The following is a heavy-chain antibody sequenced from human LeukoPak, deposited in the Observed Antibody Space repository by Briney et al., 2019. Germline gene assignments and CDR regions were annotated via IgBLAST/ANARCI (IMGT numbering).Heavy chain of an antibody. J-gene: IGHJ6*02. V-gene: IGHV3-33*01. CDR2: IWYDGSNK. D-gene: IGHD5-18*01. Sequence: PGGSLRLSCAASGFTFSSYGMLWVRQAPGKGLEWVAVIWYDGSNKYYADSVKGRFTISRDNSKNTLYLQMNSLRAEDTAVYYCARDQGIQLWLRYYYGMDVWGQGTTVTVSS. CDR1: GFTFSSYG. CDR3: ARDQGIQLWLRYYYGMDV.